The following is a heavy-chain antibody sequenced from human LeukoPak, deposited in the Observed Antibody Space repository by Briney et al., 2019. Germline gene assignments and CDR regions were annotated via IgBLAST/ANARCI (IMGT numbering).Heavy chain of an antibody. Sequence: GASVKVSCKASGGTFSSYAISWVRQAPGQGLEWMGGIIPIFGTANYAQKFQGRVTITADKSTSTAYMELRSLRSDDTAVYYCARSQGKYSSSWYADFDYWGQGTLVTVSS. CDR1: GGTFSSYA. V-gene: IGHV1-69*06. CDR3: ARSQGKYSSSWYADFDY. CDR2: IIPIFGTA. J-gene: IGHJ4*02. D-gene: IGHD6-13*01.